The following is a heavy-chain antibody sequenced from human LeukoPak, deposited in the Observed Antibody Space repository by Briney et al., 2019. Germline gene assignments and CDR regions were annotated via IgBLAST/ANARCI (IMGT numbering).Heavy chain of an antibody. J-gene: IGHJ4*02. CDR3: ARQISGNKDY. V-gene: IGHV4-59*08. CDR2: IFYRESFSYGGTT. CDR1: GVSISGYY. D-gene: IGHD1/OR15-1a*01. Sequence: SETLSLTCTVSGVSISGYYWIWIRQSPGRGLEYIGRIFYRESFSYGGTTFYNPSLQSRVTISVDTSKNAFSLRLTSVTAADTAVYFCARQISGNKDYWGQGTLVTVSS.